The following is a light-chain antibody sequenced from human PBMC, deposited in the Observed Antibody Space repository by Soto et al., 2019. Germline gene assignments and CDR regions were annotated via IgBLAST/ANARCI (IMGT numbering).Light chain of an antibody. CDR2: QDS. Sequence: SYELTQPPSVSVSPGQTASITCSGEKLGDKYACWYQQKPGQSPVLVIYQDSKRPSGIPERFSGSNSGNTATLTISGTQAMDEADYYCQAWDSSRVVFGGGTQLTVL. V-gene: IGLV3-1*01. CDR3: QAWDSSRVV. CDR1: KLGDKY. J-gene: IGLJ2*01.